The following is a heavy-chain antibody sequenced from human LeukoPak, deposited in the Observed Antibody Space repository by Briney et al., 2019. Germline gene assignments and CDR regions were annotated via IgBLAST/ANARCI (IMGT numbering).Heavy chain of an antibody. Sequence: GGSLLLSCAASGFTFSSYAMSWVRQAPGKGLGWVSAISGSGGSTYYADSGKGRLTISRDNSKNTLYLQMNSPRAEDTAVYYCAKSRTIFGVVLDYWGQGTLVTVSS. J-gene: IGHJ4*02. D-gene: IGHD3-3*01. CDR1: GFTFSSYA. CDR3: AKSRTIFGVVLDY. CDR2: ISGSGGST. V-gene: IGHV3-23*01.